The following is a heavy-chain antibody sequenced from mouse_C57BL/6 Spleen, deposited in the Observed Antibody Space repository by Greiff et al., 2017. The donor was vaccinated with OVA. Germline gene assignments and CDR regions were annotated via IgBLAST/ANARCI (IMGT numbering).Heavy chain of an antibody. CDR2: INPSSGYT. CDR1: GYTFTSYW. V-gene: IGHV1-7*01. D-gene: IGHD1-1*01. J-gene: IGHJ2*01. CDR3: ARWDYGY. Sequence: QVQLQQSGAELAKPGASVKLSCKASGYTFTSYWMHWVKQRPGQGLEWIGYINPSSGYTKYNQKFKDKATLTADESSSTAYMQLSSLTYEDSAVYYCARWDYGYWGQGTTLTVSS.